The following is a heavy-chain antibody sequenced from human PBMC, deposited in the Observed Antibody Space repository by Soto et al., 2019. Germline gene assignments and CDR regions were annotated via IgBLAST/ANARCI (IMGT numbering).Heavy chain of an antibody. V-gene: IGHV1-18*01. J-gene: IGHJ4*02. CDR3: ARDPLRENYYGSGTNPIFDY. Sequence: ASVKVSCKASGYTFTSYGISWVRQAPGQGLEWMGWISAYNGNTNYAQKLQGRVTMTTDTSTSTAYMELRSLRSDDTAVYYCARDPLRENYYGSGTNPIFDYRGQGTLVTVSS. CDR1: GYTFTSYG. D-gene: IGHD3-10*01. CDR2: ISAYNGNT.